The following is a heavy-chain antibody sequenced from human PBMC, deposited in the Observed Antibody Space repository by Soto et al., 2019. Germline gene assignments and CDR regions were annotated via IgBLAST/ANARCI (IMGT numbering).Heavy chain of an antibody. CDR1: GFTFITYG. J-gene: IGHJ3*01. D-gene: IGHD6-6*01. CDR3: AKGAYDYGTSSLAFDF. V-gene: IGHV3-30*18. Sequence: GGSLRLSCAASGFTFITYGMHWVRQAPGKGLEWVALIAYDGSNKYYADSVKGRFTISRDNSKNTLYLQMNSLRAEDTAVYYCAKGAYDYGTSSLAFDFWGQGTMVTVSS. CDR2: IAYDGSNK.